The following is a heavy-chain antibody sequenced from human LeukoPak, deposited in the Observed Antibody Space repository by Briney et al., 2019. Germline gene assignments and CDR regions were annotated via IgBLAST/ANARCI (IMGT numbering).Heavy chain of an antibody. V-gene: IGHV3-33*01. J-gene: IGHJ6*02. CDR3: VRTTTVTPYYYYYGMDV. CDR1: GFTFSSYG. CDR2: IWYDGSNK. Sequence: GGSLRLSCAASGFTFSSYGMHWVRQAPGKGLEWVAVIWYDGSNKYYADSVKGRFTISRDNSKNTLYLQMNSLRAEDTAVYYCVRTTTVTPYYYYYGMDVWGQGTTVTVSS. D-gene: IGHD4-17*01.